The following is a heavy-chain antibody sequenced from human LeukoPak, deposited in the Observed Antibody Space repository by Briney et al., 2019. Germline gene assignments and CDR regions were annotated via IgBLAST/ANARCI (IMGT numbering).Heavy chain of an antibody. CDR2: ISAYNGNT. D-gene: IGHD3-3*01. J-gene: IGHJ6*03. CDR1: GGTFSSYA. CDR3: ARVPGIFGVVIMRYYYMDV. V-gene: IGHV1-18*01. Sequence: SSVKVSCNASGGTFSSYAISWVRQAPGQGLEWMGWISAYNGNTNYAQKLQGRVTMTTDTSTSTAYMELRSLRSDDTAVYYCARVPGIFGVVIMRYYYMDVWGKGTTVTVSS.